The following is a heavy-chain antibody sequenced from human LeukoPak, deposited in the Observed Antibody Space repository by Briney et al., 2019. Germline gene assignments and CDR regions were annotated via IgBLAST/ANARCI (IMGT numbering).Heavy chain of an antibody. D-gene: IGHD3-9*01. Sequence: GGSLRLSCAASGFTFSNAWMSWVRQAPGKGLEWVGRIKSKTDGGTTGYAAPVKGRFTISRDDSKNTLYLQMNSLKTEDTAVYYCTTDPDILTGYLPYYFDYWGQGTLVTVSS. CDR1: GFTFSNAW. J-gene: IGHJ4*02. CDR3: TTDPDILTGYLPYYFDY. CDR2: IKSKTDGGTT. V-gene: IGHV3-15*01.